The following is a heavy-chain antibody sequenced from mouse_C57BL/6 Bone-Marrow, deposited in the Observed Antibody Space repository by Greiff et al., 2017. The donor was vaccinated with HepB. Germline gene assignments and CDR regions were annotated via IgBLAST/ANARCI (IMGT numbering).Heavy chain of an antibody. D-gene: IGHD2-1*01. J-gene: IGHJ3*01. CDR2: IYPRDGST. CDR3: ARCYYGNYLAY. Sequence: QVQLKESGPELVKPGASVKLSCKASGYTFTSYDINWVKQRPGQGLEWIGWIYPRDGSTKYNEKFKGKATLTVDTSSSTAYMELHSLTSEDSAVYFCARCYYGNYLAYWGQGTLVTVSA. CDR1: GYTFTSYD. V-gene: IGHV1-85*01.